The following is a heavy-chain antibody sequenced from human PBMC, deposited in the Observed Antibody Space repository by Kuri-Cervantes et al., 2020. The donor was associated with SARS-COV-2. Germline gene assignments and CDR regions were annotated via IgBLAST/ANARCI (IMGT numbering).Heavy chain of an antibody. CDR2: IIPIFGTA. CDR1: GGTFSSYA. V-gene: IGHV1-69*13. J-gene: IGHJ6*02. D-gene: IGHD3-3*01. Sequence: SVKVSCKASGGTFSSYAIGWVRQAPGQGLEWMGGIIPIFGTANYAQKFQGRVTITADESTSTAYMELSSLRSEDTAVYYCARDREKGYDFWSGYYTYYYYGMDVWGQGTTVTVSS. CDR3: ARDREKGYDFWSGYYTYYYYGMDV.